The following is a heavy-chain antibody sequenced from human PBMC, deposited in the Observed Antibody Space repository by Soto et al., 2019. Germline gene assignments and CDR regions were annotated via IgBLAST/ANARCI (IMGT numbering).Heavy chain of an antibody. CDR1: GGSFSGYY. Sequence: PSETLSLTCAVYGGSFSGYYWSWIRQPPGKGLEWIGEINHSGSTNYNPSLKSRVTISVDMSKNQFSLKLSSVTAADTAVYYCARGPVPDYDILTGYSLDPWGQGTLVTVSS. J-gene: IGHJ5*02. D-gene: IGHD3-9*01. V-gene: IGHV4-34*01. CDR3: ARGPVPDYDILTGYSLDP. CDR2: INHSGST.